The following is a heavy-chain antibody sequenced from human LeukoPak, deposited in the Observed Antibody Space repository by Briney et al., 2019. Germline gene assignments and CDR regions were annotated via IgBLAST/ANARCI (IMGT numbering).Heavy chain of an antibody. Sequence: VSVKVSCKASGYTFTGYYMHWVRQAPGQGLEWMGWINPNSGGTNYAQKFQGRVTMTRDTSISTAYMELSSLRSEDTAVYYCARGLFYYDSSGYPHYYYYMDVWGKGTTVTVSS. CDR3: ARGLFYYDSSGYPHYYYYMDV. CDR1: GYTFTGYY. CDR2: INPNSGGT. D-gene: IGHD3-22*01. V-gene: IGHV1-2*02. J-gene: IGHJ6*03.